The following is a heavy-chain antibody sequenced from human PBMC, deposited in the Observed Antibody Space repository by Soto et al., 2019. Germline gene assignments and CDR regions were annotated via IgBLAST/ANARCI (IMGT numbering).Heavy chain of an antibody. CDR2: IYWDDDK. V-gene: IGHV2-5*02. D-gene: IGHD4-17*01. CDR3: AHAGDYDRLTFDH. CDR1: GFSLSTYHMG. J-gene: IGHJ4*02. Sequence: QITLKESGPTLVRPAQTLTLTCDFSGFSLSTYHMGVAWIRQPPGKALEWLALIYWDDDKRYSPSLKDRLAISKGTSSNQVVLTITNVAPGDTATYFCAHAGDYDRLTFDHCGPGTLVTVSS.